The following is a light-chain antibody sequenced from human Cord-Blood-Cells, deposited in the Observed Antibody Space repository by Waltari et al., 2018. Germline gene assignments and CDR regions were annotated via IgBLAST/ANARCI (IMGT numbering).Light chain of an antibody. Sequence: IQMTQSPSSLSASVGDRVTITCRASQSISSYLNWYQQKPGKAPKLLIYAASSWQSGVPSSFSGSGSGTDFTLTISSLQPEDFATYYCQQSYSTPPYTFGQGTKLEIK. CDR1: QSISSY. CDR2: AAS. CDR3: QQSYSTPPYT. J-gene: IGKJ2*01. V-gene: IGKV1-39*01.